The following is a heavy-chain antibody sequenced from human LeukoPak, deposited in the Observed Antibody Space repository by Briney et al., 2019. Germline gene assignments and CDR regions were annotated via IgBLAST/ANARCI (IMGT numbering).Heavy chain of an antibody. J-gene: IGHJ3*02. CDR3: ARPYYDSSGYYHDAFDI. Sequence: SETLSLTCAVSGGSISSGACSWSWIRQPPGKGLEWIGYIYHSGSTYYNPSLKSRVTMSVDTSKNQFSLKLSSVTAADTAVYYCARPYYDSSGYYHDAFDIWGQGTMVTVSS. CDR1: GGSISSGACS. V-gene: IGHV4-30-4*07. CDR2: IYHSGST. D-gene: IGHD3-22*01.